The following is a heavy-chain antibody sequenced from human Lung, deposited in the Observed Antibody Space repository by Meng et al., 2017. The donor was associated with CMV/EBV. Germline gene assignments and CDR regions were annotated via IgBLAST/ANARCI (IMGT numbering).Heavy chain of an antibody. CDR1: GGSISSSSYY. D-gene: IGHD3-16*02. J-gene: IGHJ4*02. CDR2: IYYSGST. V-gene: IGHV4-39*02. CDR3: AREDYRSLYFDY. Sequence: SETLSLTCNVSGGSISSSSYYWGWIRQPPGKGLEWIGSIYYSGSTYYNPSLKSRVTISVDTSKNQFSLKLSSVTAADTAVYYCAREDYRSLYFDYWGQGTLVTVSS.